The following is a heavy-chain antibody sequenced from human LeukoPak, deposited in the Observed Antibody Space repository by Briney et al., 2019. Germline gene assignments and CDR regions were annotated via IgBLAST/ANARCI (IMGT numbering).Heavy chain of an antibody. J-gene: IGHJ4*02. CDR3: AKDLAGGFDY. V-gene: IGHV3-30*18. CDR1: GFTFSSYG. Sequence: GGSLRLSCAASGFTFSSYGMHWVRQAPGKGLEWVAVISYDGSNKYYADSVKGRFTISRDNSKNTLYLQMNSLRPEDTAVYYCAKDLAGGFDYWGQGTLVTVSS. D-gene: IGHD3-10*01. CDR2: ISYDGSNK.